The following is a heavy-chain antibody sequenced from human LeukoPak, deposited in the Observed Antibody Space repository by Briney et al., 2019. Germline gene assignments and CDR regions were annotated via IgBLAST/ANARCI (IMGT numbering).Heavy chain of an antibody. CDR3: ASRPGYDSSGYLDY. V-gene: IGHV4-59*01. CDR2: IYYSGST. CDR1: GGSNSSYY. D-gene: IGHD3-22*01. Sequence: KPSETLSLTCTVSGGSNSSYYWSWIRQPPGKGLEWIGYIYYSGSTNYNPSLKSRVTISVDTSKNQFSLKLSSVTAADTAVYYCASRPGYDSSGYLDYWGQGTLVTVSS. J-gene: IGHJ4*02.